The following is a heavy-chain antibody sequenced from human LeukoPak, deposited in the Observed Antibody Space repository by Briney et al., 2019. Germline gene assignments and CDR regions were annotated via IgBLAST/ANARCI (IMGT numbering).Heavy chain of an antibody. CDR1: GFTFSSSA. Sequence: GGSLRLSCAASGFTFSSSAMSWVRQAPGRGLEWVSAISGDADSTYYADSVKGRFTISRDNSKNTLYLQVNSLRADDTVVYYCAKKEGGFDHWGQGALVIVSS. D-gene: IGHD1-26*01. CDR3: AKKEGGFDH. J-gene: IGHJ4*02. CDR2: ISGDADST. V-gene: IGHV3-23*01.